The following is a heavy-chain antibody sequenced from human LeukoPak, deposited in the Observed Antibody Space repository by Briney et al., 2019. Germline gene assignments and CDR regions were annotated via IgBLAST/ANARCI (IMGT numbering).Heavy chain of an antibody. D-gene: IGHD1-26*01. J-gene: IGHJ4*02. Sequence: SETLSLTCTVSGAPISSSNFYWDWIRQSPGKGLEWIGNIYYGETTSYNPPFKSRVTISVDTSKNQFSLKVNSVTAADTAMYFCVRHYVLHIVGPSYWGQGILVTVSS. CDR2: IYYGETT. CDR3: VRHYVLHIVGPSY. V-gene: IGHV4-39*01. CDR1: GAPISSSNFY.